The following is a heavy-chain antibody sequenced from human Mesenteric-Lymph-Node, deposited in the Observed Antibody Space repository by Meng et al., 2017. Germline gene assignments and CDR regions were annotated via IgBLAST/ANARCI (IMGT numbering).Heavy chain of an antibody. CDR1: GGSISGYY. CDR3: ARHPQFGTTMIEY. V-gene: IGHV4-59*08. J-gene: IGHJ4*02. D-gene: IGHD1-7*01. Sequence: VQLSESGPGLCHPSETLSLTCTVSGGSISGYYWSWIRQPPGKELEWIGYIHYSGSTNYKPSLKSRVTISVDTSKNQFSLKLSSVTAADTAVYYCARHPQFGTTMIEYWGQGTLVTVSS. CDR2: IHYSGST.